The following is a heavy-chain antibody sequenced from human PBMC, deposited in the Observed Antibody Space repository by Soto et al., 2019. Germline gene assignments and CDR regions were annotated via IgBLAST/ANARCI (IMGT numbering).Heavy chain of an antibody. D-gene: IGHD3-16*01. J-gene: IGHJ4*02. CDR3: TRASSLDFDF. V-gene: IGHV3-49*04. CDR1: GFTFGDYA. Sequence: GSLRLSCTTSGFTFGDYALSWVRQAPGKGLEWVGFIRRNAYGGTTDYAASVKGRFTISRDDSKSIAYLQMNSLRTEDTALYYCTRASSLDFDFWGQGTLVTVSS. CDR2: IRRNAYGGTT.